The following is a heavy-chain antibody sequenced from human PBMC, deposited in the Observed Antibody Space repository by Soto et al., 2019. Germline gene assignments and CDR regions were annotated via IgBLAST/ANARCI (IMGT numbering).Heavy chain of an antibody. CDR1: GYTFTNYW. J-gene: IGHJ6*02. CDR2: IYPGDSDT. CDR3: ARNKIEGYYYGMDV. Sequence: PGESLKISCKGSGYTFTNYWIGWVRQMPGKGLEWMGMIYPGDSDTRYSPSFQGQVTISADKSTGTAYLQWSSLKASDTAIYYCARNKIEGYYYGMDVWGQGTTVTVSS. V-gene: IGHV5-51*01.